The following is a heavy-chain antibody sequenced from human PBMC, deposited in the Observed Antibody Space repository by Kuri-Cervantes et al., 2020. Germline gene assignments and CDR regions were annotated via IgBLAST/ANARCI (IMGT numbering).Heavy chain of an antibody. J-gene: IGHJ2*01. CDR1: RFTFTSYA. Sequence: GGSLRLSCAPSRFTFTSYAMSWVRQAPGKGLGWVSSIRGRGGTTYYADSMKERFTTSRDNSKNTLCLQMNSLRAEDTALYYCAKQSRPTAACCWPWYFDLWGRGTLVTVSS. CDR2: IRGRGGTT. V-gene: IGHV3-23*01. D-gene: IGHD6-6*01. CDR3: AKQSRPTAACCWPWYFDL.